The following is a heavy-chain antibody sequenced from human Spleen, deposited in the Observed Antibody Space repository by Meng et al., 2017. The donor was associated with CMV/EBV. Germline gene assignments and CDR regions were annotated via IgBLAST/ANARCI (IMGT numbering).Heavy chain of an antibody. D-gene: IGHD6-19*01. Sequence: SETLSLTCTVSGGSIITYYWSWIRQPPGKGLEWIGYIYYSGSTHYNPSLKSRVTISVDTSKNLFSLRITSVTAADTAVYYCARGSYSSAWYFDYWGQGALVTVSS. CDR3: ARGSYSSAWYFDY. V-gene: IGHV4-59*01. CDR2: IYYSGST. CDR1: GGSIITYY. J-gene: IGHJ4*02.